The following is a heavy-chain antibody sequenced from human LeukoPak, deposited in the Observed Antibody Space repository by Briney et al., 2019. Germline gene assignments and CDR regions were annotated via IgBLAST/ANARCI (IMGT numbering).Heavy chain of an antibody. V-gene: IGHV3-33*06. CDR2: IWYDGSNN. D-gene: IGHD1-26*01. CDR3: AKERGGATHFDY. CDR1: GFTFSSYG. J-gene: IGHJ4*02. Sequence: GGSLRLSCAASGFTFSSYGMHWVRQAPGKGLEGGAVIWYDGSNNYFEDSVKGRFTISRDNSKNTRYLQMNSLRAEDTAVYYCAKERGGATHFDYWGQGTLVTVSS.